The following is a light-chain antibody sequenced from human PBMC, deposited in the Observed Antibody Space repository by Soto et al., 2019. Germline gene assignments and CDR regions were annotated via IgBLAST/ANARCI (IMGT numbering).Light chain of an antibody. CDR3: SSYAGSNNLL. Sequence: QSALTQPPSASGSPGQSVTISCTGTSDYYNYVSWYQQHPGKAPKVILYEVKKRPSGVPDRFSGSKSGNTASLTVSGLQAEDEADYYCSSYAGSNNLLFGGGTKLTVL. V-gene: IGLV2-8*01. J-gene: IGLJ3*02. CDR1: SDYYNY. CDR2: EVK.